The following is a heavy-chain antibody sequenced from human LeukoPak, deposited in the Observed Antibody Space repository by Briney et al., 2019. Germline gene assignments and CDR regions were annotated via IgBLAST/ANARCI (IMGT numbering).Heavy chain of an antibody. Sequence: SETLSLTCTVSGGSISSYYWSWIRQPPGKGLEWIGYIYYSGSTNYNPSLKSRVTISVDTSKNQFSLRLSSVTAADTAVYYCTRRPYSSGWHKDWGQGTLVTVSS. CDR1: GGSISSYY. J-gene: IGHJ4*02. V-gene: IGHV4-59*12. D-gene: IGHD6-25*01. CDR2: IYYSGST. CDR3: TRRPYSSGWHKD.